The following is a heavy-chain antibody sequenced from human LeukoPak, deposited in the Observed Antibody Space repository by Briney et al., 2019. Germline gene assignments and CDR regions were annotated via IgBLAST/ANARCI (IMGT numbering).Heavy chain of an antibody. V-gene: IGHV3-7*01. J-gene: IGHJ4*02. CDR1: GLTFSSYW. CDR3: ARAPYYDSSALRY. CDR2: TKQDESEK. D-gene: IGHD3-22*01. Sequence: QSGGSLRLSCAASGLTFSSYWMSWVRQAPGKGLEWVANTKQDESEKYYVDSVKGRFTISRDNSKNTLYLQMGSLRAEDMAVYYCARAPYYDSSALRYWGQGTLVTVSS.